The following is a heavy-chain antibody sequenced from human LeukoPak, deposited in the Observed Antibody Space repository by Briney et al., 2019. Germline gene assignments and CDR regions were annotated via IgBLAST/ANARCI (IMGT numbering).Heavy chain of an antibody. CDR1: GYTFTSLD. D-gene: IGHD6-13*01. CDR3: ARDQGAAAGSAVDY. V-gene: IGHV1-2*02. CDR2: INPDSGGT. Sequence: GASVKVSCKASGYTFTSLDISWVRQANGQGLEWMGWINPDSGGTNYAQKFQGRVTMTRDTSISTAYMEVRRLKSDDTAVYYCARDQGAAAGSAVDYWGQGTLVTVSS. J-gene: IGHJ4*02.